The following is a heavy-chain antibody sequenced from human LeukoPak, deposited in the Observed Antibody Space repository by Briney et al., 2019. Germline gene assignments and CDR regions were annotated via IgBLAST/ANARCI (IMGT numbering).Heavy chain of an antibody. CDR2: IRYDGSNK. V-gene: IGHV3-30*02. Sequence: GGSLRLSCAASGFTFSSYGMHWVRLAPGKGLEWVAFIRYDGSNKYYADSVKGRFTISRDNSKNTLYLQMNSLRAEDTAVYYCPLKYFDYWGQGTLVTVSS. CDR1: GFTFSSYG. J-gene: IGHJ4*02. CDR3: PLKYFDY.